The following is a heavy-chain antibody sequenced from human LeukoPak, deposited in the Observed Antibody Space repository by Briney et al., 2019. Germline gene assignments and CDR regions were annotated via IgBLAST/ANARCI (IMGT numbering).Heavy chain of an antibody. V-gene: IGHV1-18*01. D-gene: IGHD6-19*01. CDR2: ISAYNGNT. J-gene: IGHJ4*02. CDR1: GYTFTSYG. Sequence: GASVKVSCKASGYTFTSYGISWVRQAPGQGLEWMGWISAYNGNTNYAQKLQGRVTMTTDTSTSTAYMELRSPRSDDTAVYYCARDRPSIAVAGLFDYWGQGTLVTVSS. CDR3: ARDRPSIAVAGLFDY.